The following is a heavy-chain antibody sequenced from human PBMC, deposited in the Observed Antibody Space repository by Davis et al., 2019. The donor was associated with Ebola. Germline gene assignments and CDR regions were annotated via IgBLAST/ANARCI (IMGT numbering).Heavy chain of an antibody. CDR3: AKDRLSSGWPHYYYYYGMDV. CDR2: ISYDGSNK. D-gene: IGHD6-19*01. CDR1: GFTFSSYG. V-gene: IGHV3-30*18. Sequence: PGGSLRLSCAASGFTFSSYGMHWVRQAPGKGLEWVAVISYDGSNKYYADSVKGRFTISRDNSKNTLYLQMNSLRAEDTAVYYCAKDRLSSGWPHYYYYYGMDVWGQGTTVTVSS. J-gene: IGHJ6*02.